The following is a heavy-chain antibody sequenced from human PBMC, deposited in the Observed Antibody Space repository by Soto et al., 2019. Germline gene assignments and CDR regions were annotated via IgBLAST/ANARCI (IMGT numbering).Heavy chain of an antibody. CDR3: ARDGGRHSGGIDY. J-gene: IGHJ4*02. D-gene: IGHD1-26*01. CDR2: IIPIFGTA. Sequence: QVQLVQSGAEVKKPGSSVKVSCKASGGTFSSYSINWVRQAPGQGLEWMGEIIPIFGTANYAQKFQGRVTITEDESTSTAYMELSSLRSEDTAVYYCARDGGRHSGGIDYWGQGTLVNVSS. V-gene: IGHV1-69*01. CDR1: GGTFSSYS.